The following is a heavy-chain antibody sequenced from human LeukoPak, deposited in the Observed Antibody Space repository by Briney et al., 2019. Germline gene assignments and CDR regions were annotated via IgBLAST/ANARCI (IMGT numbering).Heavy chain of an antibody. V-gene: IGHV3-33*01. D-gene: IGHD1-26*01. J-gene: IGHJ3*02. CDR2: IWYDGSNK. Sequence: GGSLRLSCAASGFPFSSYGMHWVRQAPGKGLEWVALIWYDGSNKYYADSVKGRFIISRDNSKNTLYLQMNSLRAEDTAVYYCARELGRVGAFDIWGQGTMVTVSS. CDR1: GFPFSSYG. CDR3: ARELGRVGAFDI.